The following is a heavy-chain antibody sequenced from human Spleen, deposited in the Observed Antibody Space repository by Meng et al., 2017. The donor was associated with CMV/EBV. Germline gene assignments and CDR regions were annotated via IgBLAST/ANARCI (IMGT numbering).Heavy chain of an antibody. V-gene: IGHV3-69-1*01. CDR2: ISSSSTI. D-gene: IGHD3-10*01. J-gene: IGHJ4*02. CDR1: GFTFSSYS. Sequence: GGSLRLSCAASGFTFSSYSMNWVRQAPGKGLEWVSSISSSSTIYYADSVKGRFTISRDNAKNSLYLQMNSLRAEDTAVYYCARGIFRRLVGWPKGSHFDSWGQGILVTVSS. CDR3: ARGIFRRLVGWPKGSHFDS.